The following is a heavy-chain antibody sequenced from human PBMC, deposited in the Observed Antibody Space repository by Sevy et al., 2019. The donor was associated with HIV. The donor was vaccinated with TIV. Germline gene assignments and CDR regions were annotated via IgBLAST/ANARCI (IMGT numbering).Heavy chain of an antibody. D-gene: IGHD2-15*01. CDR2: ISSSSSYI. J-gene: IGHJ3*02. CDR1: GFTFSSYS. CDR3: ARERGIVVVVAATHDAFDI. Sequence: GGSRRLSCAASGFTFSSYSMNWVRQAPGKGLEWVSSISSSSSYIYYADSVKGRFTISRDNAKNSLYLQMNSLRAEDTAVYYCARERGIVVVVAATHDAFDIWGQGTMVTVSS. V-gene: IGHV3-21*01.